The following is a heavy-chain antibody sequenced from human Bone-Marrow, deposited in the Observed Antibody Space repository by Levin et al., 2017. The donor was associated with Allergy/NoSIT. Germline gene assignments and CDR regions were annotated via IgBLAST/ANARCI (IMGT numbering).Heavy chain of an antibody. CDR2: VGIAGDT. CDR1: GFTFSTYD. CDR3: VRLGGGATVKWPEAFSLDY. D-gene: IGHD4-17*01. V-gene: IGHV3-13*01. J-gene: IGHJ4*02. Sequence: SGGSLRLSCAASGFTFSTYDMHWFRQSATRGLEWVSSVGIAGDTYYSPSVEGRFTISRQNDKNSLYLQMNRLKVGDTAVYYCVRLGGGATVKWPEAFSLDYWGQGTLVAVS.